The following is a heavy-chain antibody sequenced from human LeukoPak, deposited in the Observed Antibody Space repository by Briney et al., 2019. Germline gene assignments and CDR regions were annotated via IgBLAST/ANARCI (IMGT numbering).Heavy chain of an antibody. CDR1: EFTFSSYS. CDR2: ITNSGNSK. J-gene: IGHJ6*02. CDR3: ARDSYDFWSGYPYSYYYYYGMDV. D-gene: IGHD3-3*01. V-gene: IGHV3-48*01. Sequence: GGSLRLSCAASEFTFSSYSMNWVRQAPGKGLEWVSYITNSGNSKSYADSVKGRFTISRDNTKNSLYLQMNSLRAEDTAVYYCARDSYDFWSGYPYSYYYYYGMDVWGQGTTVTVSS.